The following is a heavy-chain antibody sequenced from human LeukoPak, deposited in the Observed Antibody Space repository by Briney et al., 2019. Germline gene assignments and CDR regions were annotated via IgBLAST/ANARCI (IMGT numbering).Heavy chain of an antibody. Sequence: ASVKVSCKASGYTFTSYGISWVRQAPGQGLEWMGWISAYNGNTNYAQKLQGRVTMTTDTSTSTAYMELRSLRSDDTAVYYCARALQPSGYGGVWFDPWGQGTLVTVSS. V-gene: IGHV1-18*01. D-gene: IGHD5-12*01. CDR2: ISAYNGNT. CDR3: ARALQPSGYGGVWFDP. J-gene: IGHJ5*02. CDR1: GYTFTSYG.